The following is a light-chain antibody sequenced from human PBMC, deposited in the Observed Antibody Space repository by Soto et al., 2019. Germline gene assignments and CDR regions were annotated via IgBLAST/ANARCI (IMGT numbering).Light chain of an antibody. V-gene: IGKV3-20*01. CDR3: QQYGSSPWT. CDR1: QSVSSSY. Sequence: EIVLTQSPGTLSLSPGERATLSCRDSQSVSSSYLAWYQQKPGQAPRLLIYGASSRATGIPDRFSGSGSGTDFTLTSSRREPEDVAVYYCQQYGSSPWTFGQGTKVEIK. CDR2: GAS. J-gene: IGKJ1*01.